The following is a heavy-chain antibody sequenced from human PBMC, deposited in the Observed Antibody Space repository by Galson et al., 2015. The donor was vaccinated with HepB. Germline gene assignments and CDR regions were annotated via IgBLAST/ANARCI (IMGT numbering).Heavy chain of an antibody. D-gene: IGHD3-16*02. CDR2: ISSSSSYI. CDR1: GFTFSSYS. Sequence: SLRLSCAASGFTFSSYSMNWVRQAPGKGLEWVSSISSSSSYIYYADSVKGRFTISRDNAKNSLYLQMNSLRAEDTAVYYCARDNRLGDYIWGSYRRYYNWFDPWGQGTLVTVSS. CDR3: ARDNRLGDYIWGSYRRYYNWFDP. V-gene: IGHV3-21*01. J-gene: IGHJ5*02.